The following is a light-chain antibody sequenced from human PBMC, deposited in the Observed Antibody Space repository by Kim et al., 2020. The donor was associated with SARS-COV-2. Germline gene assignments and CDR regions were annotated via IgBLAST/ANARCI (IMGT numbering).Light chain of an antibody. J-gene: IGLJ3*02. CDR2: SNN. CDR1: SSNIGSNT. Sequence: GQRVTISCSGSSSNIGSNTVNWYLQLPGTAPKVLIYSNNQRPSGVPDRFSGSKSGTSASLAISGLQSGDEGDYYCAAWDDSLHGPVFGGGTQLTVL. CDR3: AAWDDSLHGPV. V-gene: IGLV1-44*01.